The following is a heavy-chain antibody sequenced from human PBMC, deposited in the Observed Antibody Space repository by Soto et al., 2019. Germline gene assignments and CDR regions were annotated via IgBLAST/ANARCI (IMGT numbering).Heavy chain of an antibody. V-gene: IGHV3-53*01. J-gene: IGHJ4*02. D-gene: IGHD3-10*01. CDR3: ARPPGGGGY. CDR1: GFTVSNNY. CDR2: IYSGGYT. Sequence: EVQLVESGGGLIQPGGSLRLSCAVSGFTVSNNYMSWVRQAPGKGLEGVSVIYSGGYTAYGDSVKGRFTISRDNSKNNPYLKMKSLGAADAAVFCCARPPGGGGYWGQGTLVTVSS.